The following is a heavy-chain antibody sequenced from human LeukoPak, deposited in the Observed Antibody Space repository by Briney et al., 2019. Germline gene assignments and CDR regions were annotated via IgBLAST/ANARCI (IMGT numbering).Heavy chain of an antibody. CDR2: IYYSGST. J-gene: IGHJ4*02. Sequence: SDTLSLTCTVSGGSISSSSYYWGWIRQPPGKVLEWIGSIYYSGSTYYNPSLKSRVTISVDTSKNQFSLKLSSVTAADTAVYYCASQGLWFGEFPFDYWGQGTLVTVSS. V-gene: IGHV4-39*01. CDR3: ASQGLWFGEFPFDY. CDR1: GGSISSSSYY. D-gene: IGHD3-10*01.